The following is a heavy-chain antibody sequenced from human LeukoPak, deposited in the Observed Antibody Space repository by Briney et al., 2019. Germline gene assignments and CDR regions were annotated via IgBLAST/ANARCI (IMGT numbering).Heavy chain of an antibody. J-gene: IGHJ4*02. CDR1: GFTFSTYW. CDR3: ARDVGDL. V-gene: IGHV3-7*01. Sequence: QSGGSLRLSCAPSGFTFSTYWMGWVRQAPGKGLEWLANINQGGSEKYYVDSVKGRFTISRDNAKNSLLLQMNSLRAEDTAVYYCARDVGDLWGQGTLVTVSS. CDR2: INQGGSEK. D-gene: IGHD2-21*02.